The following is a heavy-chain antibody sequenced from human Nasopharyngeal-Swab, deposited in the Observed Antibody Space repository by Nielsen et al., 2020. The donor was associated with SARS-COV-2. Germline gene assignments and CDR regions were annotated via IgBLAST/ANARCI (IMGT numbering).Heavy chain of an antibody. CDR1: GGSFSDYS. J-gene: IGHJ6*02. CDR3: ARGPLRYCTSTDCDWAAAGKGGTYSYYGMDV. D-gene: IGHD2-2*01. CDR2: INHSGSI. Sequence: SETLSLTCAVYGGSFSDYSWSWIRQPPGKGLEWIGEINHSGSINYTPSLKSRVPISLDTSKNQFSLKLSSVTVADTAFYYCARGPLRYCTSTDCDWAAAGKGGTYSYYGMDVWGQGTTVTVSS. V-gene: IGHV4-34*01.